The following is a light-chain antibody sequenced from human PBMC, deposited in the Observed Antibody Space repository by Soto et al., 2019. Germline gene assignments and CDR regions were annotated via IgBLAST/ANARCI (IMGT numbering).Light chain of an antibody. Sequence: DIQMIQSPSSVSASVGDRVTVTCRASQGISSWLAWYQQKSGKAPNLLIYKASNLESGVPSRFSGSGSGTEFTLTITSLQPDDFATYYCQLYNGTFGQGTKVDIK. CDR1: QGISSW. J-gene: IGKJ1*01. V-gene: IGKV1-5*03. CDR2: KAS. CDR3: QLYNGT.